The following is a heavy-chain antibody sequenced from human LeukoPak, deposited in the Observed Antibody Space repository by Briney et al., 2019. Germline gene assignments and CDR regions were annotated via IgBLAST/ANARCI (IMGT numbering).Heavy chain of an antibody. CDR3: ARALRDSSSHDAFDI. CDR1: GFTVSSNY. CDR2: IYSGGST. V-gene: IGHV3-53*04. J-gene: IGHJ3*02. D-gene: IGHD6-13*01. Sequence: GGSLRLSCAASGFTVSSNYMSWVRQAPGKGLEWVSVIYSGGSTYYADSVKGRFTISRHNSKNTLYLQMNSLRAEDTAVYYCARALRDSSSHDAFDIWGQGTMVAVSS.